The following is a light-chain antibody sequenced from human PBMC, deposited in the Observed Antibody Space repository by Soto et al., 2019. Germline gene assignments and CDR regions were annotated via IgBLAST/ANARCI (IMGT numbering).Light chain of an antibody. J-gene: IGKJ1*01. CDR3: QQYNNWPRT. Sequence: EIVMTQSPATLSVSPGERATLSCRASQSVSFSLAWYQQKPGQAPRLLIYGASTRATGVPARFSGSGSGTEFTLTISSLQSEDFAFYYCQQYNNWPRTFGQGTKVEI. CDR1: QSVSFS. CDR2: GAS. V-gene: IGKV3-15*01.